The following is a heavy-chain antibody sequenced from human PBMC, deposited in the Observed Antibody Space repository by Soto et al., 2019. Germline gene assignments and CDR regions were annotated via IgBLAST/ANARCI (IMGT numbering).Heavy chain of an antibody. V-gene: IGHV5-51*01. J-gene: IGHJ6*04. Sequence: GESLKISCKGSGYSFTSYWIGWVRQMPGKGLEWMGIIYPGDSDTRYSPSFQGQVTISADKSISTAYLQWSSLKASDSAIYYCARHDSPSVIYYYYGMDVWGKGTTVTVSS. D-gene: IGHD2-15*01. CDR3: ARHDSPSVIYYYYGMDV. CDR2: IYPGDSDT. CDR1: GYSFTSYW.